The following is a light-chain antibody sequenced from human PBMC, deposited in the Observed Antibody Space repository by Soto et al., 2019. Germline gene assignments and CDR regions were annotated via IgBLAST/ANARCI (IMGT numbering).Light chain of an antibody. J-gene: IGKJ1*01. CDR2: DAS. CDR3: QQYNNWPQT. V-gene: IGKV3-15*01. Sequence: EIVLTQSPGTLSLSPGERSTLSFRASQSVSSSYLAWYQHKPGQAPRLLIYDASTRATGIPARFSGSGSGTDFTLTISGLQSEDFAVYYCQQYNNWPQTFGQGTKVDIK. CDR1: QSVSSSY.